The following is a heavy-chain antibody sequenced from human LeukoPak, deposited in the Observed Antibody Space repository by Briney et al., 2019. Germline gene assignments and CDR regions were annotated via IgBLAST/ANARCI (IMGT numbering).Heavy chain of an antibody. CDR2: MSGSGSST. CDR1: GFTFTNYA. J-gene: IGHJ4*02. CDR3: ARDGRSGNFDK. D-gene: IGHD1-26*01. Sequence: GGSLRLSCAASGFTFTNYAMSWVRQAPGKGLEWVSGMSGSGSSTYYADSVKGRFTISRDTAKNTLYLQMNSVRAEDTAVYYCARDGRSGNFDKWGQGTLVSVSS. V-gene: IGHV3-23*01.